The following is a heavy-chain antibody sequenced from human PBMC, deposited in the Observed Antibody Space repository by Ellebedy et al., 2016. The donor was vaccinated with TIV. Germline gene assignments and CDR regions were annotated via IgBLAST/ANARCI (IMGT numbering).Heavy chain of an antibody. D-gene: IGHD1-14*01. CDR1: GGSLSSYY. Sequence: MPSETLSLTCTLSGGSLSSYYWSWMRQAPGKALEWIGYHYFGGNTEYNPSLKSRLTMSVDTSKKQFSLILTSVTAADTAVYFCAREGGRSSAFDVWGQGTEVIVST. V-gene: IGHV4-59*01. CDR3: AREGGRSSAFDV. CDR2: HYFGGNT. J-gene: IGHJ3*01.